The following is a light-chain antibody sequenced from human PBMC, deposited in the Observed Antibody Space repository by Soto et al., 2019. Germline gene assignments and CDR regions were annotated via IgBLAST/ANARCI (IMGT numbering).Light chain of an antibody. CDR2: DAS. V-gene: IGKV1-5*01. J-gene: IGKJ1*01. Sequence: DIQMTQSPSTLSASVGDRVTITCRASQSISSWLAWYQQKPGKAPKLLIYDASSLESGVPSRFSGGGSGTEFTLTSSSLQPDDFATYYCQQYNGYTGTFGQGTEVEIK. CDR3: QQYNGYTGT. CDR1: QSISSW.